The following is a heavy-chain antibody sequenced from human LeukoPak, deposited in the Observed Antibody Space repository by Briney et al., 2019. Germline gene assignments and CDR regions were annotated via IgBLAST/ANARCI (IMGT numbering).Heavy chain of an antibody. CDR3: ARDLSGGKLRYFDWLPPDY. J-gene: IGHJ4*02. V-gene: IGHV1-2*02. CDR2: INPNSGGT. CDR1: GFTFTGYY. Sequence: ASVKVSCKASGFTFTGYYMHWVRQAPGQGLEWMGWINPNSGGTNYAQKFQGRVTMTRDTSITTVYMELSSLRSEDTAVYYCARDLSGGKLRYFDWLPPDYWGQGTLVTVSS. D-gene: IGHD3-9*01.